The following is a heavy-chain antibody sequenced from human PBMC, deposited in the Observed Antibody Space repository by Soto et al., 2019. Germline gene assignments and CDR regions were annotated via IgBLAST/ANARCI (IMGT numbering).Heavy chain of an antibody. CDR2: IIPLFRLA. Sequence: QVQLVQSGAEVKRPGSSVKVSCRASGDTFSNFSVNWGRQAPGQGLEWMGGIIPLFRLADYAQKFQGRLTITADHSTSTTFMELNSLTSEDTALYYCARGGTLIRGAPQVDWFDPWGQGTLVIVSS. V-gene: IGHV1-69*17. D-gene: IGHD3-10*01. CDR3: ARGGTLIRGAPQVDWFDP. J-gene: IGHJ5*02. CDR1: GDTFSNFS.